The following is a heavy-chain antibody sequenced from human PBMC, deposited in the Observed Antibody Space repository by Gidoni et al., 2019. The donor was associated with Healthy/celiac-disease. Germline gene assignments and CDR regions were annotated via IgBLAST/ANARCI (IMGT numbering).Heavy chain of an antibody. V-gene: IGHV3-11*01. D-gene: IGHD7-27*01. CDR1: CFPFSDYY. J-gene: IGHJ4*02. CDR2: ISSSGSTI. Sequence: QVQLVESGGGLVKPGGSLGLSCAASCFPFSDYYMSWIRQAPGKGLGWVSYISSSGSTIYYADSVKGRFTISRDNAKNSLYLQMNSLRAEDTAVYYCARAASGAPTPFFDYWGQGTLVTVSS. CDR3: ARAASGAPTPFFDY.